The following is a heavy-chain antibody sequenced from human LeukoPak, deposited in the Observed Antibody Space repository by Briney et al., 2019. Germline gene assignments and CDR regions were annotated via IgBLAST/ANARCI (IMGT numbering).Heavy chain of an antibody. Sequence: SGGSLRLSCAAAGFTFSSYGIDSVRQAPGKGLEWVAVISYDGSNKYYADSVKGRFTIPRDNSKKTLYLQMNSLRDEDTAVYYCAKDTAHRSYGMDVWGKGTTVTVSS. J-gene: IGHJ6*04. D-gene: IGHD5-18*01. CDR2: ISYDGSNK. V-gene: IGHV3-30*18. CDR3: AKDTAHRSYGMDV. CDR1: GFTFSSYG.